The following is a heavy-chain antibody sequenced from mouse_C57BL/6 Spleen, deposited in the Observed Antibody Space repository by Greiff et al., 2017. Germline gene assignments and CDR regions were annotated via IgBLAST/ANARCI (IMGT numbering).Heavy chain of an antibody. D-gene: IGHD2-5*01. J-gene: IGHJ2*01. CDR2: ISSGGSYT. CDR3: SKQHSNYRYFDC. CDR1: GFTFSSYG. Sequence: EVKLMESGGDLVKPGGSLKLSCAASGFTFSSYGMSWVRQTPDKRLEWVATISSGGSYTYYPDSVKGRFTIARVNAKNTLYLQMSSLKAEDTAMYYCSKQHSNYRYFDCWGQGATLTVSS. V-gene: IGHV5-6*01.